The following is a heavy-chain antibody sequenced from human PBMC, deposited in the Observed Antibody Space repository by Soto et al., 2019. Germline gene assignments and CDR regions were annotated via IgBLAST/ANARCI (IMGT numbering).Heavy chain of an antibody. J-gene: IGHJ4*02. Sequence: ASVKVSCKASGYTFTRSGISWVRQAPGQGPEWMGWISSYNGDTNYAQTFQGRVTMTTDTSTSTAYMELRSLRSDDTAVYYCARDKGWEPTDYWGQGTLVTVSS. CDR1: GYTFTRSG. CDR3: ARDKGWEPTDY. V-gene: IGHV1-18*01. D-gene: IGHD1-26*01. CDR2: ISSYNGDT.